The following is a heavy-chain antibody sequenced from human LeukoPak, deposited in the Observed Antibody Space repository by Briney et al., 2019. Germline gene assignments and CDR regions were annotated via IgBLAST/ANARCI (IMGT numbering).Heavy chain of an antibody. Sequence: GAAVNVSCKASGYTFTIYDINWVRQATGQGLEWMGWMNPNSGNTGYAQKFQGRVTITRNTSISTAYMELSSLRSEDTAVYYCARGRVFPSELFDSWGQGTLVTVSS. V-gene: IGHV1-8*03. CDR2: MNPNSGNT. CDR3: ARGRVFPSELFDS. CDR1: GYTFTIYD. D-gene: IGHD3-10*01. J-gene: IGHJ4*02.